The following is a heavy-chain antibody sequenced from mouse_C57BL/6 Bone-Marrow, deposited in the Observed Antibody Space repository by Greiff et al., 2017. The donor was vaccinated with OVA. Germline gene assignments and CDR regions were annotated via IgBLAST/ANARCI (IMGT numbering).Heavy chain of an antibody. V-gene: IGHV1-64*01. J-gene: IGHJ1*03. Sequence: QVQLQQPGAELVKPGASVKLSCKASGYTFTSYWMHWVKQRPGQGLEWIGMIHPNSGSTNYNEKFKSKATLTVDKSSSTAYMQLSSLTSEDSAVYYCASYYGSSRYWYFDVWGTWTTVTVSS. CDR1: GYTFTSYW. CDR2: IHPNSGST. CDR3: ASYYGSSRYWYFDV. D-gene: IGHD1-1*01.